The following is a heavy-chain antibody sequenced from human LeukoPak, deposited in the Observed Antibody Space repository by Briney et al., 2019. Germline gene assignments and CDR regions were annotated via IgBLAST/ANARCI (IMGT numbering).Heavy chain of an antibody. J-gene: IGHJ4*02. Sequence: GSSVKVSCKASGGTFSSYAISWVRQAPGQGLEWMGGIFPIFGTANYAQKFQGRVTITADESTSTAYMELSSLRSEDTAVYYCAREKDYYGSGSYYIHWGQGTLVTVSS. CDR3: AREKDYYGSGSYYIH. CDR2: IFPIFGTA. V-gene: IGHV1-69*01. CDR1: GGTFSSYA. D-gene: IGHD3-10*01.